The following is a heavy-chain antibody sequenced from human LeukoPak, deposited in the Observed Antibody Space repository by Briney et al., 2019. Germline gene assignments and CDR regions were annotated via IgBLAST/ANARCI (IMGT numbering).Heavy chain of an antibody. Sequence: SETLSLTCTVSGGSISSYYWSWIRQPPGKGLEWIRYIYYSGSTNYNPSLKSRVTISVDTSKNQFSLKLSSVTAADTAVYYCARIFPYYGSGFTFDYWGQGTLVTVSS. CDR1: GGSISSYY. V-gene: IGHV4-59*01. J-gene: IGHJ4*02. CDR3: ARIFPYYGSGFTFDY. D-gene: IGHD3-10*01. CDR2: IYYSGST.